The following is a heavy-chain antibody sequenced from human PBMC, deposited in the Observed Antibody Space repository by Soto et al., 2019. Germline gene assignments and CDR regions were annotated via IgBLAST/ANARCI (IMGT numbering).Heavy chain of an antibody. J-gene: IGHJ6*02. D-gene: IGHD2-8*02. CDR3: ARDARPPSTGYYGMDV. CDR2: INSDGSST. CDR1: GFTFSSYW. V-gene: IGHV3-74*01. Sequence: LRLSCAASGFTFSSYWMNWVRQAQGKGLVWVSRINSDGSSTSYADSVKGRFTISRDNAKNTLYLQMNSLRAEDTAVYYCARDARPPSTGYYGMDVWGQGTTVTVSS.